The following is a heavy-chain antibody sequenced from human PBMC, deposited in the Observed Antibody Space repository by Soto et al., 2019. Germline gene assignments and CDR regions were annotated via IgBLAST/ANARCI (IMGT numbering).Heavy chain of an antibody. CDR2: ITPIFGTS. Sequence: VASVKVSCKASGGTFKSFAVSWVRQAPGQGLEWMGGITPIFGTSNYAQKFQGRVTITADESTSTTYMELSSLTSEDTAVYYCARGPNEWEQRRLLWYFDLWGRGTLVTVSS. J-gene: IGHJ2*01. CDR3: ARGPNEWEQRRLLWYFDL. V-gene: IGHV1-69*13. D-gene: IGHD1-26*01. CDR1: GGTFKSFA.